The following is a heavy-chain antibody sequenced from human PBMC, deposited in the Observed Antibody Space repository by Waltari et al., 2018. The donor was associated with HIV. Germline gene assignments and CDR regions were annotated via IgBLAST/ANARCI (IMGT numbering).Heavy chain of an antibody. D-gene: IGHD2-15*01. J-gene: IGHJ5*02. Sequence: QVPLVQSGAEVKKPGASVKVSCKVSGYTLSEVSMHWVRQAPGKGLEWMGGFNPEQGKTIYAQNFQGRVTMTEDAATDTAYMELSSLRSEDTAVYYCTTEGLYCSGGTCYSRFDPWGQGTLVTVSS. V-gene: IGHV1-24*01. CDR1: GYTLSEVS. CDR3: TTEGLYCSGGTCYSRFDP. CDR2: FNPEQGKT.